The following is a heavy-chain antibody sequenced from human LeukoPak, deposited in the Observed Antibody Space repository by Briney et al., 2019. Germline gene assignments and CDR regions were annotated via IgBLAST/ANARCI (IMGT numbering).Heavy chain of an antibody. Sequence: SETLSLTCAVYGGSFSGYYWSWIRQPPGKGLEWIGNIFYSGSTYYSPSLKSRVTISLDTSRNQFSLKLSSVTAADTAVYYCASFSSSWYRSWFDPWGQGTLVTVSS. CDR3: ASFSSSWYRSWFDP. CDR2: IFYSGST. D-gene: IGHD6-13*01. CDR1: GGSFSGYY. J-gene: IGHJ5*02. V-gene: IGHV4-34*12.